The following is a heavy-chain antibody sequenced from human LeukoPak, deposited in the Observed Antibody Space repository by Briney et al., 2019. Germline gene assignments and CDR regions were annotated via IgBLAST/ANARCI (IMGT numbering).Heavy chain of an antibody. V-gene: IGHV7-4-1*02. CDR3: ATDLKKGDSGCFDY. J-gene: IGHJ4*02. CDR2: INTNTGNP. CDR1: GYTFTSSA. Sequence: ASVKVSCKASGYTFTSSALNWVRQAPGQGLEWMGWINTNTGNPTYAQGFTGQFVFSLDTSVSTAYLHISSLEAEDTAIYYCATDLKKGDSGCFDYWGQGTLVTVSS. D-gene: IGHD6-19*01.